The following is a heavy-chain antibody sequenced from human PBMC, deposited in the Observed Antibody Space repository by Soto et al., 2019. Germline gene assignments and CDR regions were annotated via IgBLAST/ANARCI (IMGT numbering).Heavy chain of an antibody. CDR3: ARERGGYGLFDS. V-gene: IGHV4-30-2*01. CDR1: GGSISNAAYS. CDR2: IYPSGMP. Sequence: SETLSLTCTVSGGSISNAAYSWSWIRQPLGKGLEWIGYIYPSGMPFYNPSLRSRVTISIDRSNDQFSLNLKSVTAADTAVYYCARERGGYGLFDSWGQGTLVTVSS. J-gene: IGHJ4*02. D-gene: IGHD5-18*01.